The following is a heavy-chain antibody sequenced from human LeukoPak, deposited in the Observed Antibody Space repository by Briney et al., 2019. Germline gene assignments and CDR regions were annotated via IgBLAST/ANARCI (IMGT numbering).Heavy chain of an antibody. CDR3: AKFTGGYNWFGP. CDR1: GGSITSGGNY. CDR2: IYSSGSI. J-gene: IGHJ5*02. V-gene: IGHV4-31*03. D-gene: IGHD2-8*02. Sequence: SETLSLTCTVPGGSITSGGNYWSWIRQHPGKGLEWIGYIYSSGSIYYNPSLKSRVTISLDTSENQFSLKLSSVTAADTAMYYCAKFTGGYNWFGPWGQGTLVTVSS.